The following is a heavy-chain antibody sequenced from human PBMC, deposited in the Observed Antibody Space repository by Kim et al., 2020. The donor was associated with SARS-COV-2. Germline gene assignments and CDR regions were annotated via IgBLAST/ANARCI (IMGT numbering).Heavy chain of an antibody. V-gene: IGHV3-43*01. D-gene: IGHD3-10*01. CDR3: AKDLSITLVRGVTFQH. CDR1: GFTFDDYT. CDR2: ISWDGATT. J-gene: IGHJ1*01. Sequence: GGSLRLSCAASGFTFDDYTMHWVRQAPGKGLEWVSLISWDGATTYYAGSVKGRFTISRDNSKNSLYLQMNSLRTEDTALYYCAKDLSITLVRGVTFQHWGRGTLVTVSS.